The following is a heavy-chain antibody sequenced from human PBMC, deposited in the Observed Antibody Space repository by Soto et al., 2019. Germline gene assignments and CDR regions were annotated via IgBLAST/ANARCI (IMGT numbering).Heavy chain of an antibody. Sequence: PGGSLRLSCVASGFTFSSYWMSWARQVPGRGLKWLAKIKQDGSEKNYVDSVRGRFTISRDNAKSSLYLEMNSLRADDTAVYFCSRVSRGAAGGYSWRQRTLVTVSS. CDR2: IKQDGSEK. J-gene: IGHJ4*02. CDR1: GFTFSSYW. CDR3: SRVSRGAAGGYS. V-gene: IGHV3-7*03. D-gene: IGHD6-13*01.